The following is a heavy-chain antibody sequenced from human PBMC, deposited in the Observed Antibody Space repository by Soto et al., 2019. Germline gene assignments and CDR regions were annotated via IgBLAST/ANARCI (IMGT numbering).Heavy chain of an antibody. V-gene: IGHV4-34*01. J-gene: IGHJ3*02. Sequence: SETLSLTCAVYGGSFSGYYWSWIRQPPGKGLEWIGAINHSGSTNYNPSLKSRVTISVDTSKNQFSLKLSSVTAADTAVYYCARRGDIVVVVAATYDAFDIWGQGTMVTVSS. CDR2: INHSGST. CDR1: GGSFSGYY. CDR3: ARRGDIVVVVAATYDAFDI. D-gene: IGHD2-15*01.